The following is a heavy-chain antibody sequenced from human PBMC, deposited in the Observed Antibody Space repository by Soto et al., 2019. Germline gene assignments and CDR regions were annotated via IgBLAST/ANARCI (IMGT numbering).Heavy chain of an antibody. V-gene: IGHV4-4*02. CDR3: ARRVYGDWYFDL. J-gene: IGHJ2*01. Sequence: QVQLQESGPGLVNPSGTLSLICAVSGDSTSNSNWWSWVRQSPGKGLEWIGEVHHSGSTNYNPSLKSRVTISIETSKNQLSLNLNSVTAADTAVYYCARRVYGDWYFDLWGRGTLVTVTS. D-gene: IGHD3-10*01. CDR1: GDSTSNSNW. CDR2: VHHSGST.